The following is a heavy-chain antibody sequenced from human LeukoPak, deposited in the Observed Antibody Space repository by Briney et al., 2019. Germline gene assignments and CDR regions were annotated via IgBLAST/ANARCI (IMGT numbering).Heavy chain of an antibody. CDR2: ISYDGSNK. J-gene: IGHJ4*02. CDR1: GFTFSSYA. D-gene: IGHD3-9*01. Sequence: GGSLRLSCAASGFTFSSYAMHWVRQAPGKGLEWVAVISYDGSNKYYADSVKGRFTISRDNAKNSLYLQMNSLRAEDTAVYYCAREASVLRYFDWLEQDYWGQGTLVTVSS. CDR3: AREASVLRYFDWLEQDY. V-gene: IGHV3-30*04.